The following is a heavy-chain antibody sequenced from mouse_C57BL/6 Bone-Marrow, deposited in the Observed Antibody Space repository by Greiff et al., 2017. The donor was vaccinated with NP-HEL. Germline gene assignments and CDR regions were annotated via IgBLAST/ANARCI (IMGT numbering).Heavy chain of an antibody. CDR3: AKPLITTVVASDYYAMDY. D-gene: IGHD1-1*01. V-gene: IGHV2-3*01. CDR2: IWGDGST. Sequence: VQGVESGPGLVAPSQSLSISCTVSGFSFTSYGVSWVRQPPGKGLEWLGVIWGDGSTNYHSALISRLSISKDNSKSQVVLKLNSMQTDDTATYYCAKPLITTVVASDYYAMDYWGQGTSVTVSS. CDR1: GFSFTSYG. J-gene: IGHJ4*01.